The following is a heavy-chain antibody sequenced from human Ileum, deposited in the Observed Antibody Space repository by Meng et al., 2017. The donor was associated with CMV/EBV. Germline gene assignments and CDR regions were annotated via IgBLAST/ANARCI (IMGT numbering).Heavy chain of an antibody. D-gene: IGHD1-1*01. CDR2: IKQDGSEI. CDR3: ARNWNGDYYGMDV. V-gene: IGHV3-7*01. Sequence: GESLKISCAASGFTFSSYWMSWVRQAPGKGLEWVANIKQDGSEIYYVDSVKGRFTISRDNAKNSLYLQMNSLRAEDTAVYYCARNWNGDYYGMDVWGQGTPVTVSS. CDR1: GFTFSSYW. J-gene: IGHJ6*02.